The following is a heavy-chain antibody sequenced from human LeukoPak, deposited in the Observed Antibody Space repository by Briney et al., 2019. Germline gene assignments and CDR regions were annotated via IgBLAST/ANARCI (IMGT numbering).Heavy chain of an antibody. Sequence: PGGSLRLSCAASGXSFSSYSMNWVRQAPGEGLEWVSYISSSSSTIYYADSVKGRFTISRDNAKNSLYLQMNSLRDEDTAVYYCASSYGDYRYYFDYWGQGTLVTVSS. CDR1: GXSFSSYS. J-gene: IGHJ4*02. CDR2: ISSSSSTI. CDR3: ASSYGDYRYYFDY. D-gene: IGHD4-17*01. V-gene: IGHV3-48*02.